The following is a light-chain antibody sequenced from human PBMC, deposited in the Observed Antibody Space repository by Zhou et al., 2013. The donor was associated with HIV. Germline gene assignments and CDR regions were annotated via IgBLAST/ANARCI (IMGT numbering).Light chain of an antibody. Sequence: ETVLTQSPGTLSLSPGERATLSCRASHTVTSNYLAWYQHKPGQGPKVLIFGASTRANGIPDRFSGSGSGTEFTLTITSLQPEDFATYYCQQANSFPYTFGQGTKLEI. V-gene: IGKV3-20*01. CDR3: QQANSFPYT. CDR1: HTVTSNY. J-gene: IGKJ2*01. CDR2: GAS.